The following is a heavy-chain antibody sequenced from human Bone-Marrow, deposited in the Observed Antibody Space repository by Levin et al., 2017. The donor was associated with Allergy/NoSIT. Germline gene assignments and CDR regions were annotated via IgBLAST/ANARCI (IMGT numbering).Heavy chain of an antibody. CDR1: GYSLAESP. D-gene: IGHD2-8*01. CDR2: LDPGDGEI. V-gene: IGHV1-24*01. Sequence: GESLKISCKVSGYSLAESPIYWVRQAPGKGLEWMGGLDPGDGEIMNPQQFQGRVTMTADTSTDTAYMELSSRSSDDTAVYFCATASLIFYSSYYGMDVWGQGTTVTVSS. J-gene: IGHJ6*02. CDR3: ATASLIFYSSYYGMDV.